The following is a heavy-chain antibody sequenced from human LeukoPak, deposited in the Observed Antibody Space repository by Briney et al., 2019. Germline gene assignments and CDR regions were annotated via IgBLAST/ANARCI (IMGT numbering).Heavy chain of an antibody. D-gene: IGHD6-19*01. CDR1: GFTFSSYA. CDR2: ISGSGGST. CDR3: AKELQWLASPAYYYYYGMDV. Sequence: PGGSLRLSCAASGFTFSSYAMSWVRQAPGKGLEWVSAISGSGGSTYYADSVKGRFTISRDNSKNTLYLQMNSLRAEDTAVYYCAKELQWLASPAYYYYYGMDVWGQGTTVTVSS. J-gene: IGHJ6*02. V-gene: IGHV3-23*01.